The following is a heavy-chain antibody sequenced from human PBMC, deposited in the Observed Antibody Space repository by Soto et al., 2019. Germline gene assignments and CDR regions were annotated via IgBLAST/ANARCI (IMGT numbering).Heavy chain of an antibody. J-gene: IGHJ6*02. Sequence: GESLKSSCKGSGVSVTSYWIGWVRQMPGKGLEWMGIIYPGDSETKYSPSFEGQVTISADKSTNTAYLQWSSPKASDTAMYYCARPPLPGIVVPGGYNYHDGLDVWGQGTPVTVSS. D-gene: IGHD6-19*01. V-gene: IGHV5-51*01. CDR1: GVSVTSYW. CDR2: IYPGDSET. CDR3: ARPPLPGIVVPGGYNYHDGLDV.